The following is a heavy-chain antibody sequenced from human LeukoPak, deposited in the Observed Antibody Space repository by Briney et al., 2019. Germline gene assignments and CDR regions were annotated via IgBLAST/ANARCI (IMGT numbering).Heavy chain of an antibody. Sequence: SETLSLTCTVSGGSISSSGYYWGWIRQPPGKGLEWIASIYYSGSTYYNPPLKSRVTISVDTSKNQFSLKLSSVTAADTAVYYCASRTGGIVLMVYAEYYFDYWGQGTLVTVSS. CDR3: ASRTGGIVLMVYAEYYFDY. CDR2: IYYSGST. J-gene: IGHJ4*02. D-gene: IGHD2-8*01. CDR1: GGSISSSGYY. V-gene: IGHV4-39*07.